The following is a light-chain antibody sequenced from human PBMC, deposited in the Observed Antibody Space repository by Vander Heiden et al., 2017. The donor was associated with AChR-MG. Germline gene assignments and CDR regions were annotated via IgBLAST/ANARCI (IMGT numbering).Light chain of an antibody. CDR2: GAT. CDR1: QSVRSSY. J-gene: IGKJ4*01. V-gene: IGKV3-20*01. CDR3: QQYGSSPVT. Sequence: EIVLTQSPGTVSLSPGERATLSCRASQSVRSSYLAWYQQKPGQAPRLLIYGATSRATGIPDRFSGSGSGTDFTLNISRLEPEDFAVYYCQQYGSSPVTFGGGTRVEVK.